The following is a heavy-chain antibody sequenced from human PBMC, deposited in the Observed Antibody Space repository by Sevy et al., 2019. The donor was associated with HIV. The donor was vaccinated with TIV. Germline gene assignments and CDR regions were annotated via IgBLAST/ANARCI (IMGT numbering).Heavy chain of an antibody. CDR3: ARHSSSWYLHWFDP. V-gene: IGHV4-39*01. Sequence: SETLSLTCTVSGGSISSSSYYWGWIRQPPGKGLEWIGSIYYSGSTYYNPSLKSRVTISVDTSKNQFSLKLSSVTAADTAVYYCARHSSSWYLHWFDPWGQGTLVTVSS. CDR2: IYYSGST. CDR1: GGSISSSSYY. D-gene: IGHD6-13*01. J-gene: IGHJ5*02.